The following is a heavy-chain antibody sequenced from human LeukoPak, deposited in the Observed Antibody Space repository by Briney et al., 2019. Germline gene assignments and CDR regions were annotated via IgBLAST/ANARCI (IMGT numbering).Heavy chain of an antibody. CDR2: IIPILGIA. J-gene: IGHJ3*02. CDR3: ARTYYYDSSGYYAFDI. CDR1: GGTFSSYT. Sequence: SVKVSCKASGGTFSSYTISWVRQAPGQGLEWMGRIIPILGIANYAQKSQGRVTITADKSTSTAYMELSSLRSEDTAVYYCARTYYYDSSGYYAFDIWGQGTMVTVSS. V-gene: IGHV1-69*02. D-gene: IGHD3-22*01.